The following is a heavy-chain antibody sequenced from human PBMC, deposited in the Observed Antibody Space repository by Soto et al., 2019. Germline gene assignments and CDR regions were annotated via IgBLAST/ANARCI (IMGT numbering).Heavy chain of an antibody. J-gene: IGHJ5*02. Sequence: NPSETLSLTCTVSGGSVSSGSYYWSWIRQPPGKGLEWIGYIYYSGSTNYNPSLKSRVTISVDTSKNQFSLKLSSVTAADTAVYYCARAPGDSPTDWFDPWGQGTLVTVSS. CDR3: ARAPGDSPTDWFDP. V-gene: IGHV4-61*01. D-gene: IGHD2-21*01. CDR1: GGSVSSGSYY. CDR2: IYYSGST.